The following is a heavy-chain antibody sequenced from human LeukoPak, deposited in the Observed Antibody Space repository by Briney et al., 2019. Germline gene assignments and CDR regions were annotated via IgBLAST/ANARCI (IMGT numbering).Heavy chain of an antibody. CDR1: GGSLSSYY. CDR2: IYSSGST. J-gene: IGHJ4*02. CDR3: ARHYYHSSGSYSFDY. D-gene: IGHD3-22*01. V-gene: IGHV4-59*01. Sequence: SETLSLTCTVSGGSLSSYYWSWIRQPPGKGLEWIGYIYSSGSTNYNPSLESRVTISVDTSKNQFSLKLSSVTAADTAVYYCARHYYHSSGSYSFDYWGQGTLVTVSS.